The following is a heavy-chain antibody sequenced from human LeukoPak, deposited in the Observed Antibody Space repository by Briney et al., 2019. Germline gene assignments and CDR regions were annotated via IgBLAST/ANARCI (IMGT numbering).Heavy chain of an antibody. CDR3: SRESGPFSPFGH. Sequence: KPSETLSLTCAVYGGSFSGYYWSWIRQPPGKQLEWIGEINHSGSTNYNPSLRSRVTMSLDESKNHLSLILASVTAADTAIYYCSRESGPFSPFGHWGQGTLVTVTS. V-gene: IGHV4-34*01. J-gene: IGHJ4*02. CDR1: GGSFSGYY. CDR2: INHSGST. D-gene: IGHD1-26*01.